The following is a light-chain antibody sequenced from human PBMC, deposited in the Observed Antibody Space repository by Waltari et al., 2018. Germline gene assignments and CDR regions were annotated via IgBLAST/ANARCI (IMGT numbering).Light chain of an antibody. CDR1: SSDVGNYNL. V-gene: IGLV2-23*02. CDR3: CSYAGSSTVYV. J-gene: IGLJ1*01. Sequence: QSALTQPASVSGSPGQSITISCTGTSSDVGNYNLFSWYQQHPGKAPKLMIYEVSKRPSGVSNRFSGSKSGNTASLTISGLQAEDEADYYCCSYAGSSTVYVFGTGTKVTVL. CDR2: EVS.